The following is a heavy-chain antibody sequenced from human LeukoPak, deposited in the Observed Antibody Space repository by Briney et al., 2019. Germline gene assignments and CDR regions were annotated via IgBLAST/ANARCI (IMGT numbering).Heavy chain of an antibody. Sequence: GGSLRLSCAASGFTVSSNYMSWVRRAPGKGLEWVANMDPTGSQKRYVDSVKGRFTISKDNPGASLYLDMHSLRAEDTAIYYCAIWTSGNYWGQGTLVTVSS. CDR2: MDPTGSQK. CDR3: AIWTSGNY. V-gene: IGHV3-7*01. CDR1: GFTVSSNY. J-gene: IGHJ4*02. D-gene: IGHD1-1*01.